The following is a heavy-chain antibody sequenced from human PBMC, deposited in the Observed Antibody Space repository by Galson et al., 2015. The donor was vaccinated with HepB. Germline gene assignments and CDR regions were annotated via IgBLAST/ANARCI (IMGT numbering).Heavy chain of an antibody. Sequence: SLRLSCAASGLTGSSNYMSWVRQAPGKGLEWVSVIYSGGDTYYADSVKGRFTISRDTSKNMVYLQMNSLRAEDTAMYYCARDKIEDSIGWHDFDYWGQGTLVTVSS. V-gene: IGHV3-53*01. CDR1: GLTGSSNY. CDR3: ARDKIEDSIGWHDFDY. J-gene: IGHJ4*02. D-gene: IGHD6-19*01. CDR2: IYSGGDT.